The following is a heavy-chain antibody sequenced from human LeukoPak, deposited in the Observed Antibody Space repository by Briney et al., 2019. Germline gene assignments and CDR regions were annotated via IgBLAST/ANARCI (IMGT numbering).Heavy chain of an antibody. CDR2: IKQDGSEK. D-gene: IGHD6-13*01. V-gene: IGHV3-7*01. J-gene: IGHJ4*02. CDR1: GFTFSSYW. Sequence: PGGSLRLSCAASGFTFSSYWMSWVRQAPGKGLEWVANIKQDGSEKYHVDSGKGRFTISRDNAKNSPYLQMNSLRAEDTAVYYCARDMYSSSWYIPFPYYFDYWGQGTLVTVSS. CDR3: ARDMYSSSWYIPFPYYFDY.